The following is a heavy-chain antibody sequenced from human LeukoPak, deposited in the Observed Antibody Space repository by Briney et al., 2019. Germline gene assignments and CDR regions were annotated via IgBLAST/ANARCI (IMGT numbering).Heavy chain of an antibody. CDR3: ARSGYSSGSFDP. Sequence: SETLSLTCAVYGGSFSGYFWTWIRQPPGKGLEWIGEFNHSGSTNYNPSLKSRVTISVDTSKNQFSLKLSSVTAADTAVYYCARSGYSSGSFDPWGQGTLVTVSS. CDR1: GGSFSGYF. J-gene: IGHJ5*02. V-gene: IGHV4-34*01. CDR2: FNHSGST. D-gene: IGHD6-19*01.